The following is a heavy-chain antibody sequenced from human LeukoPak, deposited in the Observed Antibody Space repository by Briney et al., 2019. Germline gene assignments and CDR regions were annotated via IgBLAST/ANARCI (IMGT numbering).Heavy chain of an antibody. Sequence: PGGSLRLSCAASEFTFDAYEINWVRQAPGKGLEWVSYISGSGRTIYYADSVKGRFTISWDNAKNSVYLQMNRLRAEDTAVYYCARGVYGRFDSWGQGTLVTVSS. CDR1: EFTFDAYE. CDR2: ISGSGRTI. D-gene: IGHD2/OR15-2a*01. V-gene: IGHV3-48*03. CDR3: ARGVYGRFDS. J-gene: IGHJ5*01.